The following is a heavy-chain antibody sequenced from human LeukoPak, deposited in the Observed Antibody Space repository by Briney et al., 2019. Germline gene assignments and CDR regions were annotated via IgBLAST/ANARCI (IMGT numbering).Heavy chain of an antibody. CDR3: SRASPGAIYYYGMDV. CDR1: GASISKSY. V-gene: IGHV4-59*01. CDR2: TFNSGST. J-gene: IGHJ6*02. D-gene: IGHD2/OR15-2a*01. Sequence: PSETLSLTCTGSGASISKSYWNWIRQPPGKELDWIGCTFNSGSTRYNPSLGSRVTISEDTSRNQFSLRLTSVTAADTATYYCSRASPGAIYYYGMDVWGHGTTVTVSS.